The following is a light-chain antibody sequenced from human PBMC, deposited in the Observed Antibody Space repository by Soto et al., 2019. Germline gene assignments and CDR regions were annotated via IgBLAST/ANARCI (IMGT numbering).Light chain of an antibody. V-gene: IGKV3D-15*01. CDR1: QTIGVN. J-gene: IGKJ2*01. CDR2: GDS. Sequence: EIVLTQSPGTLSVSPGERVTLSCRASQTIGVNLAWYQKKPGQAPTFLIFGDSNRATGVPDRFTGSGSGTEFTLTISSLQSDDFATYYRQQYETWPYTFGQGTKLQIK. CDR3: QQYETWPYT.